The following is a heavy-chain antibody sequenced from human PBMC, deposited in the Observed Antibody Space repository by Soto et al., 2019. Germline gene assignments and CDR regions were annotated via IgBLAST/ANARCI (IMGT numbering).Heavy chain of an antibody. D-gene: IGHD3-10*01. Sequence: PSETLSLTCAVYGGSFSGYYWSWIRQPPGKGLEWIGEINHSGSTNYNPSLKSRVTISVDTSKNQFSLKLSSVTAADTVVYYCARAHGSGSYYKPYFDYWGQGTLVTVSS. J-gene: IGHJ4*02. CDR1: GGSFSGYY. CDR2: INHSGST. V-gene: IGHV4-34*01. CDR3: ARAHGSGSYYKPYFDY.